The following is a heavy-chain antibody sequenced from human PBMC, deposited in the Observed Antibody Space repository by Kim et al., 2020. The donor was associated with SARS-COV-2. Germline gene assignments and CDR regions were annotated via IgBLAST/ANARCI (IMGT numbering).Heavy chain of an antibody. CDR3: ARDSGARRNNVKWGQIRERPGGAFDI. CDR2: IWYDGSNK. Sequence: GGSLRLSCAASGFTFSSYGMHWVRQAPGKGLEWVAVIWYDGSNKYYADSVKGRFTISRDNSKNTLYLQMNSLRAEDTAVYYCARDSGARRNNVKWGQIRERPGGAFDIWGQGTMVTVSS. CDR1: GFTFSSYG. D-gene: IGHD1-1*01. J-gene: IGHJ3*02. V-gene: IGHV3-33*01.